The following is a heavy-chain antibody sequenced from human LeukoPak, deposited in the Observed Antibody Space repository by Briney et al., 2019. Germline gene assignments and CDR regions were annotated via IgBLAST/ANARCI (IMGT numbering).Heavy chain of an antibody. Sequence: PGGSLRLSCAASGFTFSSYAMSWVRQAPGKGLEWVSAISGSGGSTYYADSVKGRFTISRDNSKNTLYLQMNSLRAEDTAVYYCAKTSRSGYSGYYYYGMDVWSQGTTVTVSS. D-gene: IGHD3-3*01. CDR3: AKTSRSGYSGYYYYGMDV. V-gene: IGHV3-23*01. CDR2: ISGSGGST. J-gene: IGHJ6*02. CDR1: GFTFSSYA.